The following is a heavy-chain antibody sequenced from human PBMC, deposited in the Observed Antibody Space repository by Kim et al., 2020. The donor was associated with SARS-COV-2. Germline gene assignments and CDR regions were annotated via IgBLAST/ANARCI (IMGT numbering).Heavy chain of an antibody. D-gene: IGHD2-2*01. CDR3: AKDRTPRILSVVLPADFDS. J-gene: IGHJ4*02. CDR2: ISGGSITI. Sequence: GGSLRLSCEASGFTFDKYAMGWIRQAPGKGPEWVSVISGGSITIHYADSVKGRFSVSRDNSKSTLHLQMDGLRADDTGVYYCAKDRTPRILSVVLPADFDSWGQGTWVTVSS. CDR1: GFTFDKYA. V-gene: IGHV3-23*01.